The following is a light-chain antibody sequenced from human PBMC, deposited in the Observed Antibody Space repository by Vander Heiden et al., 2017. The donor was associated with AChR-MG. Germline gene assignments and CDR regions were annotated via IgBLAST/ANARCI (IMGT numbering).Light chain of an antibody. CDR3: AAWDDSLNGYV. CDR2: SNS. CDR1: SPNIGRNT. Sequence: QPVLTQPPPASGTPGQRVTIPCSGRSPNIGRNTVNWYQQPPGAAPKLLIYSNSQRPSGLPDRFSGSKSGTSASLAISGLQSEDEADYYCAAWDDSLNGYVFGTGTKVTVL. J-gene: IGLJ1*01. V-gene: IGLV1-44*01.